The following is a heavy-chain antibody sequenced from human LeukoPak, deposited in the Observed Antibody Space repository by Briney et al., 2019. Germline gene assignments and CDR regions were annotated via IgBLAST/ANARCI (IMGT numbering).Heavy chain of an antibody. CDR3: AKKLWGQQLVSDY. D-gene: IGHD6-13*01. J-gene: IGHJ4*02. CDR2: IRYDGGNK. CDR1: GFTFSSYG. Sequence: GGSLRLSCAASGFTFSSYGMHWVRQAPGKGLEWVAFIRYDGGNKYYADSVKGRFTISRDNSKNTLYLQMNSLRAEDTAVYYCAKKLWGQQLVSDYWGQGTLVTVSS. V-gene: IGHV3-30*02.